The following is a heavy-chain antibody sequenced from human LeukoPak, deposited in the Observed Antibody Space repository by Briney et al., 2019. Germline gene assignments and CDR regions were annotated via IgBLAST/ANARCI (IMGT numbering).Heavy chain of an antibody. CDR3: ARHGYYGSGSYYSFDY. CDR2: IDPGDSYT. CDR1: GYSFPNYW. D-gene: IGHD3-10*01. J-gene: IGHJ4*02. V-gene: IGHV5-10-1*01. Sequence: KPGESLRISCKGSGYSFPNYWITWVRQMPGKGLEWMGRIDPGDSYTNYSPSFQGHVTISADKSISTAYLQWSSLTASDTAMYYCARHGYYGSGSYYSFDYWGQGTLVTVSS.